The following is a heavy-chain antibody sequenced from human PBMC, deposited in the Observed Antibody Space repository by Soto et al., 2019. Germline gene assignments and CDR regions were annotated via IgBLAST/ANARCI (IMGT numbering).Heavy chain of an antibody. D-gene: IGHD2-15*01. CDR2: ISAYNGNT. CDR3: ARDVKVYCSGGSCYFGPALDY. CDR1: GYTFTSYG. V-gene: IGHV1-18*01. J-gene: IGHJ4*02. Sequence: ASVKVSCKASGYTFTSYGISWVRQAPGQGLEWMGWISAYNGNTNYAQKLQGRVTMTTDTSTSTAYMELRSLRSDDTAVYYCARDVKVYCSGGSCYFGPALDYWGQGTLVTVSS.